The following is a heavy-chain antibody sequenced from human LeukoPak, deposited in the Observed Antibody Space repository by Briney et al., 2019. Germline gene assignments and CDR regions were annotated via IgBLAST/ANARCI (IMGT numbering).Heavy chain of an antibody. J-gene: IGHJ4*02. CDR3: AKDHYYGSGSYFPFDY. D-gene: IGHD3-10*01. Sequence: GGSLRLSCAASGFTFSSYGMHWVRQAPGKGLEWVAVISYDGSNKYYADSVKGRFTISRDNSKNTLYLQMNSLRAEDTAVYYRAKDHYYGSGSYFPFDYWGQGTLVTVSS. V-gene: IGHV3-30*18. CDR1: GFTFSSYG. CDR2: ISYDGSNK.